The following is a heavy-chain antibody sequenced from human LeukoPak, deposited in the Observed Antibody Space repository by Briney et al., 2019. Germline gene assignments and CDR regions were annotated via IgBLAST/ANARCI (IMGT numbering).Heavy chain of an antibody. J-gene: IGHJ4*02. Sequence: GGSLRLSCAASGFTFSSYWMSWVRQAPGKGLEWVANINQDGSEKNYVDSVKGRFTISRDNAKNSLELQMNSLRDEDTGVYYCARAGGYASSWGYWGQGTLGTVSA. CDR2: INQDGSEK. CDR3: ARAGGYASSWGY. D-gene: IGHD5-12*01. V-gene: IGHV3-7*04. CDR1: GFTFSSYW.